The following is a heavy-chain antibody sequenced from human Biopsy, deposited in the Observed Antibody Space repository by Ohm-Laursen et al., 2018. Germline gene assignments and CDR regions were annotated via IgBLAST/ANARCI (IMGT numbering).Heavy chain of an antibody. CDR2: IIPIVGIT. V-gene: IGHV1-69*04. Sequence: SVKVSCKPSGDTFSRSAFFWVRQAPGQGLVYLGRIIPIVGITNHAQTFQGRITLTADKSTFMVYMELSRLRSDDTAIYYCARGGSGSGYYGMDVWGQGATVSVSS. CDR1: GDTFSRSA. J-gene: IGHJ6*02. CDR3: ARGGSGSGYYGMDV. D-gene: IGHD3-10*01.